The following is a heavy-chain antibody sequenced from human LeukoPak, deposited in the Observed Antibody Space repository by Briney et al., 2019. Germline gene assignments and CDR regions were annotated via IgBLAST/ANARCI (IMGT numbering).Heavy chain of an antibody. CDR3: ARGRWDLL. CDR1: GGSINSGSYY. V-gene: IGHV4-61*02. D-gene: IGHD1-26*01. J-gene: IGHJ4*02. Sequence: SETLSLTCTVSGGSINSGSYYWSWIRQPAGKGLEWIGRIYSSGSTNYNPSLKSRVTISLDTSKNQFSLKLSSVTAADTAVYYCARGRWDLLWGQGTLVTVSS. CDR2: IYSSGST.